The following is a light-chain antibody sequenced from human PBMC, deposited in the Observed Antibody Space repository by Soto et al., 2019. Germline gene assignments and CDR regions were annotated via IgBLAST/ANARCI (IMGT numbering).Light chain of an antibody. CDR2: GVS. V-gene: IGLV2-8*01. CDR1: SSDIGAYNF. Sequence: QSALTQPPSASRSPGQSVSISCTGTSSDIGAYNFVSWYQQHPGKAPRLMIYGVSKRPSGVPDRFSGSKSGNTASLTVSGLQAEDEADYYCSSYAGSNNYVVFGGGTKVTVL. CDR3: SSYAGSNNYVV. J-gene: IGLJ2*01.